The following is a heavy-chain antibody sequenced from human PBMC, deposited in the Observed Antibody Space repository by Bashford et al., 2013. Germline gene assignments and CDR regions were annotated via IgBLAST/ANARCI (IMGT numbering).Heavy chain of an antibody. CDR3: AGDLRDWTSERLDP. V-gene: IGHV4-4*07. CDR1: GVSFANYY. D-gene: IGHD3/OR15-3a*01. CDR2: IYVSGRT. Sequence: SETLSLTCTVSGVSFANYYWNWIRQPAGKGLEWVGRIYVSGRTNYNPSLGSRITMSLDTSKKQFSLRLNSVTAADTAVYYCAGDLRDWTSERLDPWGQGTLVTVSS. J-gene: IGHJ5*02.